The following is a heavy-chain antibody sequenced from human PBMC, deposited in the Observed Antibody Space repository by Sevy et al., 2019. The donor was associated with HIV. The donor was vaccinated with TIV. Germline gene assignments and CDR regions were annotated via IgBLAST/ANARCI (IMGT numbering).Heavy chain of an antibody. Sequence: GGSLRLSCAASGFIFISYSMNWVRQAPGKGLEWVSFSSSATHYTYYADSVKGRFTVSRDYAKNSLFLQMNSLRAEDTAVYYCARTTGGSEAAFDFWGQGTMVTVSS. J-gene: IGHJ3*01. CDR3: ARTTGGSEAAFDF. V-gene: IGHV3-21*01. CDR2: SSSATHYT. CDR1: GFIFISYS. D-gene: IGHD1-1*01.